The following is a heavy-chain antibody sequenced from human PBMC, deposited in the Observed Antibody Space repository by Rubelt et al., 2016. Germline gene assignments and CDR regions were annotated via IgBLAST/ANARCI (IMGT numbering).Heavy chain of an antibody. D-gene: IGHD4-11*01. CDR1: GFTFNTYS. V-gene: IGHV3-48*02. Sequence: EMQLVESGGGLVQPGGSLRLSCPASGFTFNTYSMHWVRQAPGRGLEWISHISSSSSTIKYADSVRGRFTISRDNAKNSLYRQMNSLRDEDTAVYYCARGYSNLYWYFDLWGRGTLVTVSS. CDR3: ARGYSNLYWYFDL. J-gene: IGHJ2*01. CDR2: ISSSSSTI.